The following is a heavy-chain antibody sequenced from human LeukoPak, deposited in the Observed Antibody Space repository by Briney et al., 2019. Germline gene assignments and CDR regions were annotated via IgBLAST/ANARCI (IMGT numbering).Heavy chain of an antibody. Sequence: ASVKVSCKASGYTFTSYDINWVRQATGQGLEWMGWMNPNSGNTGYAQKFQGRVTITRNTSISTAYMELSSLRSEDTAVYYCARAGGRYYYYYYYMDVWGKGTTVTVSS. V-gene: IGHV1-8*03. D-gene: IGHD2-15*01. CDR2: MNPNSGNT. J-gene: IGHJ6*03. CDR1: GYTFTSYD. CDR3: ARAGGRYYYYYYYMDV.